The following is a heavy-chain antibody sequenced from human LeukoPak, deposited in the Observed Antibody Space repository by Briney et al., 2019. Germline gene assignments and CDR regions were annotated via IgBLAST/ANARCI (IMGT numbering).Heavy chain of an antibody. J-gene: IGHJ4*02. V-gene: IGHV3-21*01. CDR1: GFTFSSYS. CDR3: AREWDYDLWSGGLDY. Sequence: KAGGSLRLSCAASGFTFSSYSMNWVRQAPGKGLEWVSSISSSSSYIYYADSVKGRFTISRDNAKNSLYLQMNSLRAEDTAVYYCAREWDYDLWSGGLDYWGQGTLVTVSS. CDR2: ISSSSSYI. D-gene: IGHD3-3*01.